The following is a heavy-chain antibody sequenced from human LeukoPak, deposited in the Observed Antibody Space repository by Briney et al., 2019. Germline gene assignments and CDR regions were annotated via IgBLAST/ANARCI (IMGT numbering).Heavy chain of an antibody. D-gene: IGHD3-22*01. CDR2: ISNSGRT. Sequence: PLETLSLTCTVSGASVTIDYWSWIRQPPGKGLEWIGHISNSGRTTYESSLKSRVTISLDTSRNQFSLKLTSVTAADTAIYYCTRHYDSDSSADPDWFDPWGQGTLVTVSS. J-gene: IGHJ5*02. CDR3: TRHYDSDSSADPDWFDP. CDR1: GASVTIDY. V-gene: IGHV4-59*08.